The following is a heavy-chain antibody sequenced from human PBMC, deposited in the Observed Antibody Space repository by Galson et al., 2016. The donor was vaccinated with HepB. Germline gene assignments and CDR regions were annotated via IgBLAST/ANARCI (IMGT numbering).Heavy chain of an antibody. CDR2: IKPSGGNT. J-gene: IGHJ4*02. Sequence: SCKASGYTFNTYNMHCVRQAPGQGLEWMGIIKPSGGNTIYAQKFQDRITMTRDTSTSTVYMELISLRSEDTAVYYCARELDHSFYFDYWGQGTLLTVSS. V-gene: IGHV1-46*02. CDR3: ARELDHSFYFDY. CDR1: GYTFNTYN. D-gene: IGHD1-14*01.